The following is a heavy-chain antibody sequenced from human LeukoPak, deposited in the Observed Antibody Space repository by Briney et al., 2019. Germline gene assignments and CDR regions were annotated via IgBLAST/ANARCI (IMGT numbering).Heavy chain of an antibody. D-gene: IGHD4-23*01. CDR1: GFTFSSYG. Sequence: QSGGSLRLSCAASGFTFSSYGMHWVRQAPGKGLEWVAVISYDGSNKYYADSVKGRFTISRDNSKNTLYLQMNSLRAEDTAVYYCARGAGRATVVTPPGYWGQGTLVTVSS. CDR2: ISYDGSNK. CDR3: ARGAGRATVVTPPGY. J-gene: IGHJ4*02. V-gene: IGHV3-30*03.